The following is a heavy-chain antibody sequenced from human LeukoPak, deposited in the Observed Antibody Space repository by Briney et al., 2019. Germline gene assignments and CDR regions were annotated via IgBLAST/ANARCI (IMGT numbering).Heavy chain of an antibody. D-gene: IGHD2-8*01. Sequence: GGSLRLSCAASGFNFNSYTMNWVRQAPGKGLQWVANILASGSPTYYADSVKGRFIISRDNSKNTVYLQMNSLRVEDTAIYYCAKDLRPDGVDNFDHWGQGILVTVSS. CDR1: GFNFNSYT. J-gene: IGHJ4*02. CDR3: AKDLRPDGVDNFDH. CDR2: ILASGSPT. V-gene: IGHV3-23*01.